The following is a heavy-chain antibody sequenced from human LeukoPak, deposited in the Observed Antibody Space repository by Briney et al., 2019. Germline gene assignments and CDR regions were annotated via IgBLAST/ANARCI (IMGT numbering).Heavy chain of an antibody. CDR1: GGSISSSSYY. D-gene: IGHD1-1*01. CDR2: IYYSGST. V-gene: IGHV4-39*07. J-gene: IGHJ4*02. Sequence: PSQTLSLTCTVSGGSISSSSYYWGWIRQPPGKGLEWIGSIYYSGSTHHNPSLKSRVTISVDTSKNEFSLKLSSVTAADSAVYYWARDWNRYACWGQGTLVIVSS. CDR3: ARDWNRYAC.